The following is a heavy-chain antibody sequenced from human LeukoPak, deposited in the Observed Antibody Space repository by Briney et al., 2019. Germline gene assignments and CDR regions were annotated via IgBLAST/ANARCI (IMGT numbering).Heavy chain of an antibody. CDR3: ARVRSKDVWRSYGSYYYYYYMDV. J-gene: IGHJ6*03. CDR2: IYYTGST. V-gene: IGHV4-39*07. Sequence: SETLSLTCTVSGGSISSSNSYWGWIRQPPGKGLEWIGSIYYTGSTYSNPSLKSRVTISMDTSKNQFSLKLSSVTAADTAVYYCARVRSKDVWRSYGSYYYYYYMDVWGKGTTVTISS. CDR1: GGSISSSNSY. D-gene: IGHD3-16*01.